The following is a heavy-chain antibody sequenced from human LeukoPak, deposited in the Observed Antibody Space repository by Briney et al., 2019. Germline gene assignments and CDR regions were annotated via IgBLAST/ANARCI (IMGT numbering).Heavy chain of an antibody. CDR1: GFTFSSYW. Sequence: GGSLRLSCAASGFTFSSYWMSWVRQAPGKGLEWVANIKQDGSEKYYVDSVKGRLTISRDNAKNSLYLQMNSLRAEDTAVYYCARGRDYAYPTLDYWGQGTLVTVSS. J-gene: IGHJ4*02. D-gene: IGHD4-17*01. V-gene: IGHV3-7*01. CDR2: IKQDGSEK. CDR3: ARGRDYAYPTLDY.